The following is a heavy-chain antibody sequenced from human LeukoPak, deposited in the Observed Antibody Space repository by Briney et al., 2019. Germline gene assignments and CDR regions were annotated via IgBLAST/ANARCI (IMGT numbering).Heavy chain of an antibody. CDR1: GFTFSSYA. V-gene: IGHV3-30*04. J-gene: IGHJ4*02. Sequence: GGSLRLSCAASGFTFSSYAMHWVRQAPGKGLEWVAVISYDGSNKYYADSVKGRFTIPRDNSKNTLYLQMNSLRAEDTAVYYCARAAWFGEPFDYWGQGTLVTVSS. CDR3: ARAAWFGEPFDY. D-gene: IGHD3-10*01. CDR2: ISYDGSNK.